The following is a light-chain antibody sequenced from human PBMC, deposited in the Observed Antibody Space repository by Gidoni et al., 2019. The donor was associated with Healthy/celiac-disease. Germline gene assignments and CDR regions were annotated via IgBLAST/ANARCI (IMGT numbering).Light chain of an antibody. CDR3: QQRSNWPPWT. CDR1: QSVSSD. Sequence: EIVFTQSPATLSLSPGERATLSCSASQSVSSDLAWYQKKPGQAPRLLIYDASHRATGSPARFSGSGSGTDFTLTISSLEPEDFAVYYCQQRSNWPPWTFXXXTKVEIK. CDR2: DAS. J-gene: IGKJ1*01. V-gene: IGKV3-11*01.